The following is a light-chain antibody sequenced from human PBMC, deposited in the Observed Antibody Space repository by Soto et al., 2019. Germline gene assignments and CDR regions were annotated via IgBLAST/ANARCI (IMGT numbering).Light chain of an antibody. CDR1: QTISSW. CDR3: QQYNSYSEA. J-gene: IGKJ1*01. CDR2: EAS. Sequence: DIQMTQSPSTLSGSVGDRVTITCRASQTISSWLAWYQQKPGKAPNLLIYEASTLESGVPSRFSGSGSGTAFTVTISSLQPDDFATYYSQQYNSYSEAFGQGTKVELK. V-gene: IGKV1-5*03.